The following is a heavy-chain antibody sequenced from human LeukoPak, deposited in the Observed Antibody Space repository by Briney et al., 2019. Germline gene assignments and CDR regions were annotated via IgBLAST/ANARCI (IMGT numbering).Heavy chain of an antibody. Sequence: GESLRLSCAASGFTFSSYAMSWVRQAPGKGLEWVSGISGSGGSTYYADSVKGRFTISRDNSKNTLSLQMNSLRAEDTAVYYSARGGYYDILTGYLHDAFDIWGQGTMVTVSS. J-gene: IGHJ3*02. V-gene: IGHV3-23*01. CDR3: ARGGYYDILTGYLHDAFDI. CDR1: GFTFSSYA. CDR2: ISGSGGST. D-gene: IGHD3-9*01.